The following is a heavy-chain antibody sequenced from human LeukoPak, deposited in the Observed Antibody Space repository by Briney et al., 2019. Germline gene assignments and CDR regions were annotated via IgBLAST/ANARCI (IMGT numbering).Heavy chain of an antibody. J-gene: IGHJ4*02. D-gene: IGHD1-26*01. CDR2: INSNTGVT. CDR1: GYTFTEYY. V-gene: IGHV1-2*02. Sequence: VASVKVSCKASGYTFTEYYIHWVRQAPGQGLEWLGWINSNTGVTKYAQKFQDRVTMTRDTSITTTYIELNSLRSDDTAVYYCAGQAGVGTTGTFDYWGQGTLVTVSS. CDR3: AGQAGVGTTGTFDY.